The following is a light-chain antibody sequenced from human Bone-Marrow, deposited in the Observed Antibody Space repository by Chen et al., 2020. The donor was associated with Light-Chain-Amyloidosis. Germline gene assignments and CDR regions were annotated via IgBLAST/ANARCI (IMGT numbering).Light chain of an antibody. Sequence: SYVLTQPSSVSVAPGQTATIACGGNNIGSTSVHWYQPTPGQAPLLVVYDDSDRPSGIPERLSGSNSGNTATLPISRVEAGDEADYYCQVWDRSSDRPVFGGGTTLTVL. V-gene: IGLV3-21*02. CDR2: DDS. CDR1: NIGSTS. J-gene: IGLJ3*02. CDR3: QVWDRSSDRPV.